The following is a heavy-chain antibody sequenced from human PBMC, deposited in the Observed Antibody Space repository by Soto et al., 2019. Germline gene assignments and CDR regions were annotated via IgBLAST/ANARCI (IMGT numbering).Heavy chain of an antibody. J-gene: IGHJ3*02. CDR1: GGSISSYY. V-gene: IGHV4-59*01. CDR2: IYYSGST. D-gene: IGHD3-10*01. Sequence: SSETLSLTCTVSGGSISSYYWSWIRQPPGKGLEWIGYIYYSGSTNYNPSLKSRVTISVDTSKNQFSLKLSSVTAADTAVYYCARWDYGSGSYDAFDIWGQGTMVTVSS. CDR3: ARWDYGSGSYDAFDI.